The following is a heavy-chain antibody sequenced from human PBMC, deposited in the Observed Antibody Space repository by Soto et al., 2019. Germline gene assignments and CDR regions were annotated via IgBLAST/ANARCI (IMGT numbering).Heavy chain of an antibody. V-gene: IGHV4-4*02. CDR1: GGSISSSNW. Sequence: SETLSLTCAVSGGSISSSNWWSWVRQPPGKGLEWIGEIYHSGSTNYNPSLKSRVTISVDKSKNQFSLKLSSVTAADTAVYYCASYKTARWVYFDYWGQGTLVTVSS. J-gene: IGHJ4*02. D-gene: IGHD1-20*01. CDR2: IYHSGST. CDR3: ASYKTARWVYFDY.